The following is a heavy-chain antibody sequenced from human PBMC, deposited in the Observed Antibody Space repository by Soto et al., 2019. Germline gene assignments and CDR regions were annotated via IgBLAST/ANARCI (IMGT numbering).Heavy chain of an antibody. CDR3: ARGGAMVREVIPIYYYYYGMDV. CDR1: GGTFSSYA. V-gene: IGHV1-69*13. D-gene: IGHD3-10*01. J-gene: IGHJ6*02. CDR2: IIPIFGTA. Sequence: SVKVSCKASGGTFSSYAISWVRQAPGQGLEWMGGIIPIFGTANYAQKFQGRVTITADESTSTAYMELSSLRSEDTAVYYCARGGAMVREVIPIYYYYYGMDVWG.